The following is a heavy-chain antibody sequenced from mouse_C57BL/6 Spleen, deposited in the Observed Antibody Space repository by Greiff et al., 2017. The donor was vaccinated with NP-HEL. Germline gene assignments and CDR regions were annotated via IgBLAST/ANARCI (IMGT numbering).Heavy chain of an antibody. J-gene: IGHJ1*03. CDR3: TRGGVVAPHWYFDV. D-gene: IGHD1-1*01. Sequence: QVQLQQSGAELVRPGASVTLSCKASGYTFTDYEMHWVKQTPVHGLEWIGAIDTETGGTAYNQKFKGKAILTADKSSSTAYMELRSLTSEDSAVYYCTRGGVVAPHWYFDVWGTGTTVTVSS. CDR2: IDTETGGT. V-gene: IGHV1-15*01. CDR1: GYTFTDYE.